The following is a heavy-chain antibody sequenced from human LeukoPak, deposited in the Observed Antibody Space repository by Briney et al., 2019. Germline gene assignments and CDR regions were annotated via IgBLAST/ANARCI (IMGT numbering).Heavy chain of an antibody. D-gene: IGHD1-1*01. CDR3: ARDNDKVVDH. Sequence: ASVKVSCKASGYIFTSYGITWVRQAPGQGLEWMGWITAYNGNRLYAQRFQGRITLTTDTSTSTSYMELRSLEYDDTAIYYCARDNDKVVDHWGQGTLVTVSS. CDR2: ITAYNGNR. J-gene: IGHJ4*01. CDR1: GYIFTSYG. V-gene: IGHV1-18*01.